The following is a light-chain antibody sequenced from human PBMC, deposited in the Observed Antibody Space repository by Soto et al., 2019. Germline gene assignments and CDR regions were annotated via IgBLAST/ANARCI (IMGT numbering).Light chain of an antibody. CDR3: QDYSKWPLFT. V-gene: IGKV3-15*01. CDR1: QSVGRN. CDR2: AAS. J-gene: IGKJ3*01. Sequence: EIVVTQSPGILSVSPGERATLSCRASQSVGRNLAWYQQKPGQAPTLLIYAASTRAAGLPARFSGSGSGTDFTLTISSLQSEDFAVYYCQDYSKWPLFTFGPGTRVDIK.